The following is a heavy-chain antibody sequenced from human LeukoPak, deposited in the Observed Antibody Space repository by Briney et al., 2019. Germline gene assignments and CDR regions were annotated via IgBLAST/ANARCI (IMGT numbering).Heavy chain of an antibody. CDR3: ARAFSSYYDSSGYQALYAFDI. D-gene: IGHD3-22*01. Sequence: PSETLSITCTVSGGSISSYYWSWIRQPPGKGLEWIGYIYYSGSTNYNPSLKSRVTISVDTSKNQFSLKLSSVTAADTAVYYCARAFSSYYDSSGYQALYAFDIWGQGTMVTVSS. CDR2: IYYSGST. CDR1: GGSISSYY. J-gene: IGHJ3*02. V-gene: IGHV4-59*01.